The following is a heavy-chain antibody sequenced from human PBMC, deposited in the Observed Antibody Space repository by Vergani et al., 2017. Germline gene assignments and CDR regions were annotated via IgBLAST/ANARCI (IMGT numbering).Heavy chain of an antibody. CDR3: AKDFSSGLGDYFDY. J-gene: IGHJ4*02. CDR1: GFTFNAYY. D-gene: IGHD6-19*01. CDR2: ISVSGTSI. V-gene: IGHV3-11*04. Sequence: VRLVESGGGLVKPGGSLRLSCEASGFTFNAYYMSWVRQAPGKGLECVSYISVSGTSIHYADSVKGRFTISRDNSKNTLYLQMNSLRAEDTAVYYCAKDFSSGLGDYFDYWGQGTLVTVSS.